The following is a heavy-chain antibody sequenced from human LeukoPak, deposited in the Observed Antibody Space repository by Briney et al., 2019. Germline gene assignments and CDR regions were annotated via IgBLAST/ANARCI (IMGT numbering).Heavy chain of an antibody. CDR2: ISYDGSNE. J-gene: IGHJ4*02. D-gene: IGHD2-21*01. CDR1: GFTFSTYG. CDR3: AKEFNRGLPDY. V-gene: IGHV3-30*18. Sequence: GGSLRLSCAASGFTFSTYGMHWVRQAPGEGLEWVAVISYDGSNEYYADSVKGRFTISRDNSKNTLYLQMSSLRAEDTAVYYCAKEFNRGLPDYWGQGTLVTVSS.